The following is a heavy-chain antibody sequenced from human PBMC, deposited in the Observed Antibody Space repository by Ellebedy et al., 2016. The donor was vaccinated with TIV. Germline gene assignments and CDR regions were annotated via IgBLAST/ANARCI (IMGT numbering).Heavy chain of an antibody. Sequence: GESLKISXAASGFTFSACGMHWVRQAPGKGLEWVAFIWHDGGNKYYADSVKGRFTISRDNSKSTLYLQMSSLRAEDMAVYYCARDPHGGYMDVWGKGTTVTVSS. CDR2: IWHDGGNK. CDR1: GFTFSACG. D-gene: IGHD2-15*01. V-gene: IGHV3-33*01. CDR3: ARDPHGGYMDV. J-gene: IGHJ6*03.